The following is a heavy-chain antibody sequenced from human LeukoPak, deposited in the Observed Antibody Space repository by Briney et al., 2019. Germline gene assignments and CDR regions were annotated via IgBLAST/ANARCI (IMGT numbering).Heavy chain of an antibody. CDR1: GGSISSRSYY. J-gene: IGHJ4*02. D-gene: IGHD1-26*01. Sequence: SETLSLTCTVSGGSISSRSYYWGWIRQPPGTGLEWIGYIYYTGSPYYNSSLKSRVTISVDTSKNQFSLKLSSVTAADTAVYYCARSGSGSYYGDYFDYWGQGTLVTVSS. CDR2: IYYTGSP. CDR3: ARSGSGSYYGDYFDY. V-gene: IGHV4-39*01.